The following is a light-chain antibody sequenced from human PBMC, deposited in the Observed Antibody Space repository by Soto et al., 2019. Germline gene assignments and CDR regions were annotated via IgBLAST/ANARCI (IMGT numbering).Light chain of an antibody. Sequence: QSVLTQSSSASASLGSSVKLTCTLSSGHSSYIIAWHQQQPGKAPRYLMKLEGSGSYNKGSGVPDRFSGSSSGADRYLTISNLQFEDEADYYCETWDSNTRWVFGGGTQLTVL. CDR3: ETWDSNTRWV. J-gene: IGLJ3*02. V-gene: IGLV4-60*02. CDR2: LEGSGSY. CDR1: SGHSSYI.